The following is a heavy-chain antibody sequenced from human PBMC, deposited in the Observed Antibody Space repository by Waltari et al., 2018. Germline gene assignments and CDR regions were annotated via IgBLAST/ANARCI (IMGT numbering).Heavy chain of an antibody. J-gene: IGHJ5*02. CDR1: GGSISSSRYY. CDR3: ARHWKKNGYRFDP. V-gene: IGHV4-39*01. D-gene: IGHD5-12*01. CDR2: MYYSGII. Sequence: QLQLQESGPGLVKPSETLSLTCTVSGGSISSSRYYWGWIRQSPGKGLEWIGSMYYSGIIDYNPTLQSRVTISGDTSKNQFSLRLSSVTAADTAVYYCARHWKKNGYRFDPWGQGTLVTVSS.